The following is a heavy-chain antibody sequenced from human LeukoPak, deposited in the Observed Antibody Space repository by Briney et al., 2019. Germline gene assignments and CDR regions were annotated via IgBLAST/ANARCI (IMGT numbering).Heavy chain of an antibody. J-gene: IGHJ4*02. V-gene: IGHV3-74*01. CDR2: INSGGSGT. Sequence: GGSLRLSCAASGFSFSSNWMHWVRQTPGKGLVWVSRINSGGSGTSYADSVEGRFTISRDNAKNTLYLQMNSLKGEDTAVYYCATSLGPLAEYWGRGTLVTVSS. D-gene: IGHD7-27*01. CDR1: GFSFSSNW. CDR3: ATSLGPLAEY.